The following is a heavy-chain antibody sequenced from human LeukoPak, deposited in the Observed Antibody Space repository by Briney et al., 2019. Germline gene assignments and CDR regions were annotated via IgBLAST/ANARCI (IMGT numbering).Heavy chain of an antibody. D-gene: IGHD5-12*01. J-gene: IGHJ3*02. CDR2: VKSKIDGGTT. V-gene: IGHV3-15*01. Sequence: AGGSLRLSCAASGFMFSSNWMSWVRLAPGKGLEWVGRVKSKIDGGTTDYAAPVQDRFTISRDDSQATLYLQMNSLKTEDTAVYYCTTGGDVIVAGTRAFDIWGQGTLVTVSS. CDR1: GFMFSSNW. CDR3: TTGGDVIVAGTRAFDI.